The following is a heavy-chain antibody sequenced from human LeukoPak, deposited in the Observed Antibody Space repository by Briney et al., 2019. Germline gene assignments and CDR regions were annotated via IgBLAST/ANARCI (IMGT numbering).Heavy chain of an antibody. D-gene: IGHD1-1*01. J-gene: IGHJ4*02. CDR1: GFIFSTYG. CDR3: ARGDKTGPFHY. CDR2: IWYDGNNK. V-gene: IGHV3-33*08. Sequence: GGSLRLSCAASGFIFSTYGMHWVRHAPGKGLEWVAIIWYDGNNKYYADSVKGRFIISRDNSKNTLYLQMNSLTAEDTAVYYCARGDKTGPFHYWGQGTLLTVSS.